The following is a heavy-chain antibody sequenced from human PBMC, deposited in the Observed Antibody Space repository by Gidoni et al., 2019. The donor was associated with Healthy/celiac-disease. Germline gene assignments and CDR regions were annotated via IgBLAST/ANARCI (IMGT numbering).Heavy chain of an antibody. J-gene: IGHJ4*02. CDR1: TFTSYG. V-gene: IGHV1-18*04. D-gene: IGHD6-19*01. CDR2: ISAYNGNT. Sequence: TFTSYGISWVRQAPGQGLEWMGWISAYNGNTNYAQKLQGRVTMTTDTSTSTAYMELRSLRSDDTAVYYCAIPSRGSGWYSFDYWGQGTLVTVSS. CDR3: AIPSRGSGWYSFDY.